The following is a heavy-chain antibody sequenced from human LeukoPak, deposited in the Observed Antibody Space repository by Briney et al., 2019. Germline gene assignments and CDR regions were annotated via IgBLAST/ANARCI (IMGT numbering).Heavy chain of an antibody. CDR1: GGSISSYY. CDR3: AREKFGYSYGSGSFGDAFDI. CDR2: IYYSGST. D-gene: IGHD3-10*01. J-gene: IGHJ3*02. V-gene: IGHV4-59*01. Sequence: PSETLSLTCTVSGGSISSYYWSWIRQPPGKGLEWIGYIYYSGSTNYNPSLKSRVTISVDMSKNQFSLKLSSVTAADTAVYYCAREKFGYSYGSGSFGDAFDIWGQGTMVTVSS.